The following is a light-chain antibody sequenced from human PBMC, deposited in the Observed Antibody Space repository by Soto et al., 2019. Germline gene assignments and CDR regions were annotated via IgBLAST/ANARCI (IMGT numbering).Light chain of an antibody. J-gene: IGKJ4*01. V-gene: IGKV3-20*01. CDR3: QQYGGSPFT. CDR2: GAS. Sequence: EIVLTHSPGTLSLSPVERATLSGRASQSVSSSSLAWYQQKPGQAPRLLIYGASSRATGIPDRFSGSGSGTDFTLTISRLEPEDFAVYYCQQYGGSPFTFGGGTKVDIK. CDR1: QSVSSSS.